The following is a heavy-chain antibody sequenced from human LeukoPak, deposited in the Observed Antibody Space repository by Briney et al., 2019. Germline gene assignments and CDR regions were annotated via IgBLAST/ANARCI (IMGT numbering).Heavy chain of an antibody. J-gene: IGHJ4*02. CDR1: GFTLSTFG. CDR2: IRYDGSNK. V-gene: IGHV3-30*02. Sequence: PGGSRRLACAAAGFTLSTFGMHWVRQAPGKVLGWVAFIRYDGSNKYYADSVKGQFTICRDNAKNTLWLQMNRLRAEDTAVYYCATIAAANCGGDCYSGAYYFDYWGQGTLVTVSS. D-gene: IGHD2-21*02. CDR3: ATIAAANCGGDCYSGAYYFDY.